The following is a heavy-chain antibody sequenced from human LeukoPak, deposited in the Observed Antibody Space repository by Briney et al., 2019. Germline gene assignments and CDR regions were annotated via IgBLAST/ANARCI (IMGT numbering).Heavy chain of an antibody. D-gene: IGHD6-13*01. J-gene: IGHJ5*02. CDR2: INPNSGGT. V-gene: IGHV1-2*02. Sequence: ASVKVSCKASGYTFAGYYMHWVRQAAGQGLEWMGWINPNSGGTNYAQKFQGRVTMTRDTSISTAYMELSRLRSDDTAVYYCARGGYSSSWSRPAAFDPWGQGTLVTVSS. CDR1: GYTFAGYY. CDR3: ARGGYSSSWSRPAAFDP.